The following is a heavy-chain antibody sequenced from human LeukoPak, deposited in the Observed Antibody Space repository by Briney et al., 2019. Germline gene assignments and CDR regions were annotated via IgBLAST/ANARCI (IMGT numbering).Heavy chain of an antibody. CDR2: INHSGGT. Sequence: SETLSLTCAVYGGSFSGYYWSWIRQPPGKGLEWIGEINHSGGTNYNPSLKSRVTISVDTSKNQFSLKLSSVTAADTAVYYCARAAGSYLDYWGQGTLVTVSS. V-gene: IGHV4-34*01. D-gene: IGHD3-10*01. J-gene: IGHJ4*02. CDR3: ARAAGSYLDY. CDR1: GGSFSGYY.